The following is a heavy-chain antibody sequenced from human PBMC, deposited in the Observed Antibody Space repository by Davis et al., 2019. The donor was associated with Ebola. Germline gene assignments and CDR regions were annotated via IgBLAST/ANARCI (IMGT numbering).Heavy chain of an antibody. V-gene: IGHV3-66*04. CDR1: GFNVSDNY. J-gene: IGHJ4*02. CDR2: ISTGDSA. Sequence: GVLKISCAASGFNVSDNYMSWVRQALGQGLEWVSVISTGDSAYYADSMKGRFTISRDNSKNTLYLQMNSLRDEDTAVYYCVRHYSTVWYHYDYFDYWGQGALVTVSS. D-gene: IGHD6-19*01. CDR3: VRHYSTVWYHYDYFDY.